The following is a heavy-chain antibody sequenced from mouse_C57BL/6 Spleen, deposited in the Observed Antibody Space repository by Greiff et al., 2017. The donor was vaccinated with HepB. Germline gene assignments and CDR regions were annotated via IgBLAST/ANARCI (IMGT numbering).Heavy chain of an antibody. J-gene: IGHJ2*01. CDR3: ARAWGVYDY. CDR1: GYSITSGYN. D-gene: IGHD4-1*01. CDR2: ISYDGSN. V-gene: IGHV3-6*01. Sequence: EVQLQESGPGLVKPSQSLSLTCSVTGYSITSGYNWNWIRQFPGNKLEWMGYISYDGSNNYNPSLKNRISITRDTSKNQFFLKLNSVTTEDTATYYCARAWGVYDYWGQGTTLTVSS.